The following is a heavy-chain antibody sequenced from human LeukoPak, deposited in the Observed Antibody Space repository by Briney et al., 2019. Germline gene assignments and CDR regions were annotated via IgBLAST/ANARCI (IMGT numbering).Heavy chain of an antibody. D-gene: IGHD3-22*01. CDR1: GASITSTNYY. J-gene: IGHJ4*02. CDR2: IYYNGNT. CDR3: ARGLNYAGSGYYFDS. V-gene: IGHV4-39*07. Sequence: PSETLSLTCTVSGASITSTNYYWLWVRQPPGKGLEWNGSIYYNGNTYYNLSLKSRLTISLDTSKNQCSLRLSSVTAADTAVYYCARGLNYAGSGYYFDSWGPGTLVTVSS.